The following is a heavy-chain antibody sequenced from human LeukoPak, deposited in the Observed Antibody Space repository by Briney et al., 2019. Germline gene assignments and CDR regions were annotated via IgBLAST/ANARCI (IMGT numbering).Heavy chain of an antibody. D-gene: IGHD2-21*02. CDR2: ISGSGGST. Sequence: GGSLRLSCAASGFTFSSYAMSWVRQAPGKGLEWVSAISGSGGSTYYADSVKGRFTISRDNSKDTLYLQMNSLRAEDTAVYYCANPGIGSDIGYWGQGTLVTVSS. CDR3: ANPGIGSDIGY. CDR1: GFTFSSYA. V-gene: IGHV3-23*01. J-gene: IGHJ4*02.